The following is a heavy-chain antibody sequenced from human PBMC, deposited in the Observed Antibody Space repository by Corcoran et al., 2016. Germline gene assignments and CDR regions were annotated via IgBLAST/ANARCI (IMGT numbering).Heavy chain of an antibody. V-gene: IGHV4-59*01. J-gene: IGHJ6*02. Sequence: QVQLQESGPGLVKPSETLSLTCTVSGGSISSYYWSWIRQPPGKGPEWIGYIYYSGSTNYNPSLKSRVTISVDTSKNQFSLKLSSVTAADTAVYYCARHGSGSYYKSDYYYYGMDVWGQGTTVTVSS. CDR1: GGSISSYY. CDR3: ARHGSGSYYKSDYYYYGMDV. D-gene: IGHD3-10*01. CDR2: IYYSGST.